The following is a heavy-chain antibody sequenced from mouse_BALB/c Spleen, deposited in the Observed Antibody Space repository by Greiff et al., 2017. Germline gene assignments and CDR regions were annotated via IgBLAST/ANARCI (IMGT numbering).Heavy chain of an antibody. Sequence: EVQLVESGPGLVKPSQSLSLTCTVTGYSITSDYAWNWIRQFPGNKLEWMGYISYSGSTSYNPSLKSRISITRDTSKNQFFLQLNSVTTEDTATYYCARLDDPWYFDVWGAGTTVTVSS. J-gene: IGHJ1*01. V-gene: IGHV3-2*02. CDR3: ARLDDPWYFDV. D-gene: IGHD2-3*01. CDR2: ISYSGST. CDR1: GYSITSDYA.